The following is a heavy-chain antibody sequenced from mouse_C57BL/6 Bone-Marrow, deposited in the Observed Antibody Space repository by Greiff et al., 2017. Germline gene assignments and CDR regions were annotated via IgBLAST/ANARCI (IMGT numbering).Heavy chain of an antibody. CDR1: GYAFTNYL. V-gene: IGHV1-54*01. J-gene: IGHJ1*03. Sequence: QVQLQQSGAELVRPGPSVKVSCKASGYAFTNYLIEWVKQRPGQGLEWIGVINPGSGGTNYNEKFKGKATLTTYKSSSTAYMQLSSLTSEDSAVYFCARKERDWYFDVWGTGTTVTVSS. CDR3: ARKERDWYFDV. CDR2: INPGSGGT.